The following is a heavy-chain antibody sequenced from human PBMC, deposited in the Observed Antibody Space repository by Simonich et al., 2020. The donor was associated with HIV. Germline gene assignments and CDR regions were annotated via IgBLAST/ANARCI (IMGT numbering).Heavy chain of an antibody. CDR2: INHSGST. CDR3: ARGGDGYKGSSFDY. J-gene: IGHJ4*02. V-gene: IGHV4-34*02. D-gene: IGHD5-12*01. CDR1: GGSFSCYY. Sequence: QVQLQQWGAGLLKPSETLSLTCGVFGGSFSCYYWSWIRPPPGKGLEWIGRINHSGSTNYNPSLTSRVTRSVDTSKNQFSLKLSSVTAADTAVYYCARGGDGYKGSSFDYWGQGTLVTVSS.